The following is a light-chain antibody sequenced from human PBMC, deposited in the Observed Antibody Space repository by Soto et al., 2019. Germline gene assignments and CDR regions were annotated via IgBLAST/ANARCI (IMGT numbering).Light chain of an antibody. Sequence: ETVMTQSPATLSVSPGERVTLSCRASESVSTYLAWYQQKPGQAPRLLIYGASARATGIPARFSGSGSGTEFPPIHSNLQPEVFTVNYCHKYLNWPQALGQGTKVKIK. CDR3: HKYLNWPQA. CDR1: ESVSTY. CDR2: GAS. V-gene: IGKV3-15*01. J-gene: IGKJ1*01.